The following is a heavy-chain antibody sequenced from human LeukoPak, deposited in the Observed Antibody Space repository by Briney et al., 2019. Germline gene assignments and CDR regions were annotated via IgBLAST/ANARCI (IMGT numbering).Heavy chain of an antibody. D-gene: IGHD3-10*01. Sequence: GGSLRLSCAASGFTFSSYWMNWVRQAPGKGLGWVSSISSSSSYIYYAASVKGRFTISRDNAKNSLYLQMNSLRAEDTAVYYCARTMVRGTSGLDVWGKGTTVTISS. CDR3: ARTMVRGTSGLDV. J-gene: IGHJ6*04. CDR2: ISSSSSYI. CDR1: GFTFSSYW. V-gene: IGHV3-21*01.